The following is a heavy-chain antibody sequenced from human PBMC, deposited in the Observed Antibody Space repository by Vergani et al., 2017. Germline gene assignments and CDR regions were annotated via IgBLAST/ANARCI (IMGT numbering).Heavy chain of an antibody. CDR1: GFTFNHYA. Sequence: EVQLLESGGDLVQPGGSLRLSCAASGFTFNHYAMNWVRQAPGKGLEWVSGINWNGGSTGYADSVKGRFTISRDNAKNSLYLQMNSLRAEDTALYYCARHTTYSDSWGQGTLVTVSS. CDR3: ARHTTYSDS. J-gene: IGHJ4*02. D-gene: IGHD1-1*01. CDR2: INWNGGST. V-gene: IGHV3-20*04.